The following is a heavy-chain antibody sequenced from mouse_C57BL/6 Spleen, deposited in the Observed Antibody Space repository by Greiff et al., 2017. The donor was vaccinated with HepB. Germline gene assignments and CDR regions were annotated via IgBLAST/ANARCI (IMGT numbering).Heavy chain of an antibody. J-gene: IGHJ4*01. Sequence: EVKLMESGEGLVKPGGSLKLSCAASGFTFSSYAMSWVRQTPEKRLEWVAYISSGGDYIYYADTVKGRFTISRDNARNTLYLQMSSLKSEDTAMYYCTRAGTGTRGYAMDYWGQGTSVTVSS. CDR2: ISSGGDYI. CDR1: GFTFSSYA. D-gene: IGHD4-1*01. V-gene: IGHV5-9-1*02. CDR3: TRAGTGTRGYAMDY.